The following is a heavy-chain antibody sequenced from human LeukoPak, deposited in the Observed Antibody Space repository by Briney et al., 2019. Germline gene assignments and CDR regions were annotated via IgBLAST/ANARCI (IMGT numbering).Heavy chain of an antibody. CDR2: IIPILGIA. D-gene: IGHD6-19*01. CDR3: ARERYSSGWDYFDY. V-gene: IGHV1-69*10. Sequence: SVKVSCKASGGTFSSYAISWVRQAPGQGLEWMGRIIPILGIANYAQKFQGRVTITADKSTSTAYMELSSLRSEDTAVYYCARERYSSGWDYFDYWGQGTLVTVSS. CDR1: GGTFSSYA. J-gene: IGHJ4*02.